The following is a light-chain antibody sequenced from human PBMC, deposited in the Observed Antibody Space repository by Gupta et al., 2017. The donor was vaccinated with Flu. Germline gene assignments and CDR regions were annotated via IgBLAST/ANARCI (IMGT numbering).Light chain of an antibody. Sequence: VTLGKPASICCRASQRLGDSDGSNILDWFQQRPGQSPRRLIYLGSHRESGVPDKFRGRGFGTEFTLKISRGEAEDVGVYCCRQGENWPWAFGQGTKVEIK. V-gene: IGKV2-30*01. CDR2: LGS. J-gene: IGKJ1*01. CDR3: RQGENWPWA. CDR1: QRLGDSDGSNI.